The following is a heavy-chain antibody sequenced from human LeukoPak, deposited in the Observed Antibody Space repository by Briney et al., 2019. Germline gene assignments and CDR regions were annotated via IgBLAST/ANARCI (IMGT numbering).Heavy chain of an antibody. Sequence: KPSETLSLTCAVYGGSFSNYYWSWIRQPSGKGLEWIGEINDSGRINYNPSLMSRVTVSVDTSKNQFSLRLTSVTATDTAVYYCARRWNYGRNYYIDVWGNGATVSVSS. CDR3: ARRWNYGRNYYIDV. D-gene: IGHD1-7*01. CDR2: INDSGRI. CDR1: GGSFSNYY. J-gene: IGHJ6*03. V-gene: IGHV4-34*01.